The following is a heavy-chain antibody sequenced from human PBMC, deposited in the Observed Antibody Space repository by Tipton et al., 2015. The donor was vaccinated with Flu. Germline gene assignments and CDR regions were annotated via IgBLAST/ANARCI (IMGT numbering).Heavy chain of an antibody. CDR2: IWYDGSNK. Sequence: SLRLSCAASGFTFSSYGMHWVRQAPGKGLEWVAVIWYDGSNKYYADSVKGRFTISRDNSKNTLYLQMNSLRAEDTAVYYCAIHYGDYEDYFDYWGQGTLVTVSS. V-gene: IGHV3-33*01. J-gene: IGHJ4*02. CDR3: AIHYGDYEDYFDY. D-gene: IGHD4-17*01. CDR1: GFTFSSYG.